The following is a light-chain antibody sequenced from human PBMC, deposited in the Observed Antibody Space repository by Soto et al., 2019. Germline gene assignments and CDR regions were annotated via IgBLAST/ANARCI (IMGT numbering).Light chain of an antibody. Sequence: DIVLTQSPGTPSLSPGERATLSCRASQTVSNNCIAWYQQKPGQAPRLFIYDASRRATGVPDRFSGSGSGTDFTLTISRLQXXXXXXXXXXXYGSSLSFGGGTKVEIK. CDR3: XXYGSSLS. CDR1: QTVSNNC. J-gene: IGKJ4*01. V-gene: IGKV3-20*01. CDR2: DAS.